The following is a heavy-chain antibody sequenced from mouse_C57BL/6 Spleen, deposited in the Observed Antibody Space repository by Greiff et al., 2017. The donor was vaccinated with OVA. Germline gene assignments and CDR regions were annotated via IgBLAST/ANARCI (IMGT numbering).Heavy chain of an antibody. Sequence: EVQLQQSGPVLVKPGASVKMSCKASGYTFTDYYMNWVKQSHGKSLEWIGVINPYNGGTSYNQKFKGKATLTVDKASRTAYMELNSLTSEDSAVYYCARSKDGYYWFAYWGQGTLVTVSA. CDR2: INPYNGGT. CDR1: GYTFTDYY. CDR3: ARSKDGYYWFAY. J-gene: IGHJ3*01. D-gene: IGHD2-3*01. V-gene: IGHV1-19*01.